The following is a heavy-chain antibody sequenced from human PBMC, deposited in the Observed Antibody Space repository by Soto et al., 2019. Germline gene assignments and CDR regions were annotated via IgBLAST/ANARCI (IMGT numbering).Heavy chain of an antibody. CDR2: INHSGST. Sequence: PSETLSLTCAVYGGSFSGYYWSWIRQPPGKGLEWIGEINHSGSTNYNPSLKSRVTISVDTSKNQFSLKLSSVTAADTAVYYCAKDLLKSVPGRPWDYWGQGSLVTVSS. CDR1: GGSFSGYY. D-gene: IGHD6-19*01. J-gene: IGHJ4*02. CDR3: AKDLLKSVPGRPWDY. V-gene: IGHV4-34*01.